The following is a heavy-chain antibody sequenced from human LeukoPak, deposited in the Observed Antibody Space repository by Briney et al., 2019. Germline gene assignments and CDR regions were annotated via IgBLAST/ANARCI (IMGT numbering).Heavy chain of an antibody. CDR2: IFYSGSA. CDR1: GGSISSGDYY. Sequence: SQTLSLTCTVSGGSISSGDYYWNWIRQHPEKSLEWIGYIFYSGSAYYNPSLRSRVTISVDTSKNQFSLKLSSVTAADTAVYYCARGSTLIRGFDYWGQGTLVTVSS. D-gene: IGHD3-10*01. CDR3: ARGSTLIRGFDY. V-gene: IGHV4-31*03. J-gene: IGHJ4*02.